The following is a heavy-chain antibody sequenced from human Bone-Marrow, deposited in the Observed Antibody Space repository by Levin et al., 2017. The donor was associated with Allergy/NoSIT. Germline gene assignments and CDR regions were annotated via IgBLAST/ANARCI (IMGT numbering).Heavy chain of an antibody. Sequence: SETLSLTCTVSGGSISSGGYYWSWIRQQPGKGLEWIGYIYYSGNTYYNPSLKSRVMISVDTSKNQFSLKVSSVTAADTAVYYCAREDGSTIDYWGQGILATVSS. CDR1: GGSISSGGYY. CDR2: IYYSGNT. CDR3: AREDGSTIDY. D-gene: IGHD1/OR15-1a*01. J-gene: IGHJ4*02. V-gene: IGHV4-31*03.